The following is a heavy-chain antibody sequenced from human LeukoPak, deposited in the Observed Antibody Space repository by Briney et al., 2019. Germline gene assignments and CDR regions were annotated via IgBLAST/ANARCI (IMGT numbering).Heavy chain of an antibody. J-gene: IGHJ4*02. D-gene: IGHD1-14*01. Sequence: GGSRRLSCAASGFTVITNDMTWVRQAPGKGLDWVSVLYRDGNTKYADSVQGRFTISRDNSKNTLYLEMNSLRPDDTAVYYCARGVEPLAANTLAYWGQGTLVTVSS. CDR1: GFTVITND. CDR2: LYRDGNT. CDR3: ARGVEPLAANTLAY. V-gene: IGHV3-53*01.